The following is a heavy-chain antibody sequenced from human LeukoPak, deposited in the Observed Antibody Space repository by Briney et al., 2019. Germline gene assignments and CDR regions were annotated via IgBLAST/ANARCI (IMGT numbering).Heavy chain of an antibody. V-gene: IGHV3-43D*03. D-gene: IGHD2-15*01. CDR3: AKDISPLPGSGFDY. CDR2: ISWDGGST. J-gene: IGHJ4*02. Sequence: GGSLRLSCAASGFTFDDYAMPWVRQAPGKGLEWVSLISWDGGSTYYADSVKGRFTISRDNSKNSLYLQMNSLRAEDTALYYCAKDISPLPGSGFDYWGQGTLVTVSS. CDR1: GFTFDDYA.